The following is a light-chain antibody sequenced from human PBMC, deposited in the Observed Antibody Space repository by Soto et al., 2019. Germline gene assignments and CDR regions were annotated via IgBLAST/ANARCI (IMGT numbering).Light chain of an antibody. CDR1: QGIRHS. V-gene: IGKV1-33*01. CDR2: DAS. Sequence: IPSTSSQSYLSPSPGYRVTITCRASQGIRHSLNWYQQKAGKAPQLLIFDASNLETGVPSGFSGSGSGTDFSFTINSLQPEDIATYYCQQYDSLPWTFGQGTKVDIK. J-gene: IGKJ1*01. CDR3: QQYDSLPWT.